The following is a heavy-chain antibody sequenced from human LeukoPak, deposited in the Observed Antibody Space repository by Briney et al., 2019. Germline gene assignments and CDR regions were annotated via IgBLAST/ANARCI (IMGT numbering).Heavy chain of an antibody. CDR1: RFTFSNYW. J-gene: IGHJ6*02. CDR3: AKGRPGGNYYYGMDV. V-gene: IGHV3-74*01. CDR2: IDTDGSTT. D-gene: IGHD2-2*01. Sequence: GGSLRLSCAASRFTFSNYWMHWVRQAPGKGLVWVSRIDTDGSTTRYADSVKGRFTISRDNAENTLYLQMDSLRAEDTAVYYCAKGRPGGNYYYGMDVWGQGTTVTVSS.